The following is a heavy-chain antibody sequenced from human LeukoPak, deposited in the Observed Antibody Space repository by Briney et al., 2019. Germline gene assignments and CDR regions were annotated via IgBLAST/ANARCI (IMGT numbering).Heavy chain of an antibody. D-gene: IGHD3-10*01. J-gene: IGHJ3*02. CDR1: GGSVSDYY. Sequence: SETLSLTCTVSGGSVSDYYWGWIRQSPGKALEWIGYIYYTETSYNPSLKSRVTISADTSRDQFSLKLSSVTAADTAVYYCARSDGYGLVGIWGQGTMVTVSS. CDR3: ARSDGYGLVGI. V-gene: IGHV4-59*02. CDR2: IYYTET.